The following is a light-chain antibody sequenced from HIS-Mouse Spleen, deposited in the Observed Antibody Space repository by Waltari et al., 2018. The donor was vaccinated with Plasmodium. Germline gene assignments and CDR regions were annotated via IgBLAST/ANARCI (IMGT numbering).Light chain of an antibody. CDR2: DAS. CDR1: QDISNY. V-gene: IGKV1-33*01. CDR3: QQYDNLPPLFT. Sequence: DIQMTQSPSSLSASVGDRVNITCQASQDISNYLNWYQQQPGKAPKLLIYDASNLETGGPSRFSGSGSGTDFTFTISSLQPEDIATYYCQQYDNLPPLFTFGPGTKVDIK. J-gene: IGKJ3*01.